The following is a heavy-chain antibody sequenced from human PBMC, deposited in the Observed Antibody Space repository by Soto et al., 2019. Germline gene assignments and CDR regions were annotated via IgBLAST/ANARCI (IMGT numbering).Heavy chain of an antibody. J-gene: IGHJ4*02. CDR2: IYSGGST. Sequence: GGSLRLSCAASGFTVSSNYMSWVRQAPGKGLEWVSVIYSGGSTYYADSVKGRFTISRDNSKNTLYLQMNSLRAEDTAVYYCAREWYYYGSRNFDYWGQGTLVTVSS. D-gene: IGHD3-10*01. CDR3: AREWYYYGSRNFDY. V-gene: IGHV3-66*01. CDR1: GFTVSSNY.